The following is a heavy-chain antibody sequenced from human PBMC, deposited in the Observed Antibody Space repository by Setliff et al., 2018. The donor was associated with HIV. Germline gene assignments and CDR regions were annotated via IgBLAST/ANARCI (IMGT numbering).Heavy chain of an antibody. J-gene: IGHJ3*01. CDR1: GFILSDHH. V-gene: IGHV3-72*01. CDR2: TRNKTKNYTT. CDR3: ARDTSLYDSSAFDV. D-gene: IGHD3-22*01. Sequence: GGSLRPSCAASGFILSDHHMNWVRQAPGKGLEWIAGTRNKTKNYTTEYAASVIGRFTISRDDSKNSLYLQMNSLKTEDTALYYCARDTSLYDSSAFDVWGPGTMVTVSS.